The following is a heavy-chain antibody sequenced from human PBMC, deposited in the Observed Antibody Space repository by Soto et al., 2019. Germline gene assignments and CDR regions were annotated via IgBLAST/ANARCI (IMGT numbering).Heavy chain of an antibody. J-gene: IGHJ6*02. D-gene: IGHD2-2*01. CDR3: ARQHCSSTSCYYYYGMHV. Sequence: GASVKVSCKASGYTFTSYGISWVRQAPGQGLEWMRWISAYNGNTNYAQKLQGRVTMTTDTSTSRAYTELRSLRTDDTAVYYCARQHCSSTSCYYYYGMHVWGQETTVTVSS. CDR1: GYTFTSYG. CDR2: ISAYNGNT. V-gene: IGHV1-18*04.